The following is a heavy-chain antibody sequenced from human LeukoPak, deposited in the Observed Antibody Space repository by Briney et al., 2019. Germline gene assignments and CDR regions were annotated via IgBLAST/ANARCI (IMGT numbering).Heavy chain of an antibody. CDR1: VGSISSSRYY. CDR3: SRLSYYNYYMDV. V-gene: IGHV4-39*01. J-gene: IGHJ6*03. CDR2: IYYSGNT. Sequence: SEALSVTSTVSVGSISSSRYYWAWIRQPPGKGLEWIGTIYYSGNTYYNPSLKSRVTISIDTTKNQFSLKLSSVTAANTAVYYSSRLSYYNYYMDVWGKGTTVTVSS.